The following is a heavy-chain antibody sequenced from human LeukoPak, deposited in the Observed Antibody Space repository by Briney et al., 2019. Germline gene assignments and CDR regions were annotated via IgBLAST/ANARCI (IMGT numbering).Heavy chain of an antibody. CDR2: ISHDGRTK. V-gene: IGHV3-30*04. CDR1: GFNFDNFA. D-gene: IGHD5-24*01. J-gene: IGHJ4*02. Sequence: GGSLTLSCVVSGFNFDNFAMHWVRQPLGKGLEWVAVISHDGRTKYYADSMKGRITISRDNSKNTLFLQMNNLRSEDTAVYFCARPSPPGDGYNPPDHWGQGTLVTVSS. CDR3: ARPSPPGDGYNPPDH.